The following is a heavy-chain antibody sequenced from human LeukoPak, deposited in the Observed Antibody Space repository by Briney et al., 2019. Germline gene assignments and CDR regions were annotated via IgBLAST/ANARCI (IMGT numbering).Heavy chain of an antibody. Sequence: PGGSLRLSCAASGVSFSDHFMDWVRQAPGKGLEWVGRIRNKANSYTREYAASVEGRFTISRDDSKNSLYLQIHSLKIEDTAVYYCAISPLMDVWGKGTTVIVSS. CDR3: AISPLMDV. J-gene: IGHJ6*04. V-gene: IGHV3-72*01. CDR2: IRNKANSYTR. CDR1: GVSFSDHF.